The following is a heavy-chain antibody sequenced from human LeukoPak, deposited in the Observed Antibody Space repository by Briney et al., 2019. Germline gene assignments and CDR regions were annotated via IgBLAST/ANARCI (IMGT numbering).Heavy chain of an antibody. Sequence: SVKVSCKASGGTFSSYAISWVRQAPGQGLEWMGGIIPISGTANYAQKFQGRVTITADESTSTAYMELSSLRSEDTAVYYCARAPASSGSYAYSSDYWGQGTLVTVSS. D-gene: IGHD1-26*01. V-gene: IGHV1-69*13. CDR3: ARAPASSGSYAYSSDY. CDR1: GGTFSSYA. CDR2: IIPISGTA. J-gene: IGHJ4*02.